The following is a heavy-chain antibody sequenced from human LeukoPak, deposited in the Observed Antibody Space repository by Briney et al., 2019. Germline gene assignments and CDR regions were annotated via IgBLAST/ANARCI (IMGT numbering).Heavy chain of an antibody. D-gene: IGHD2-21*02. J-gene: IGHJ4*02. V-gene: IGHV4-30-2*01. CDR2: IYHSGST. CDR1: GVSISSGGYS. Sequence: KPSQTLSLTCAVSGVSISSGGYSWSWIRQPPGKGLEWIGYIYHSGSTYYNPSLKSRVTISVDRSKNQFSLKLSSVTAADTAVYYCARGNSEVVTAYFDYWGQGTLVTVSS. CDR3: ARGNSEVVTAYFDY.